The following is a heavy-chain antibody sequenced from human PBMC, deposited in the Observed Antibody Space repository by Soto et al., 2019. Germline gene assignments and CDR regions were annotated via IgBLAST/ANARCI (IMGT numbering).Heavy chain of an antibody. CDR1: GYTFTIYA. J-gene: IGHJ6*02. V-gene: IGHV1-3*05. CDR2: INAGNGGT. CDR3: ARGAAGSSRPYGMDV. Sequence: QVQLVQSGAEEKKPGASVKVSCKASGYTFTIYAIHWVRQAPGQRLEWMGWINAGNGGTKYSQRFQGRVTISRDTSASTAYMELSSLRSEDTAVYYCARGAAGSSRPYGMDVWGQGTTVTVSS. D-gene: IGHD6-25*01.